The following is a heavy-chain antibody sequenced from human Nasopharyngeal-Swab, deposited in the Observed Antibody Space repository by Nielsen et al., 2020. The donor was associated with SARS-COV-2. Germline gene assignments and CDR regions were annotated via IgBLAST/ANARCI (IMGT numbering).Heavy chain of an antibody. J-gene: IGHJ4*02. Sequence: GESLKISCAASGFTFSSYAMHWVRQAPGKGLEWVAVISYDGSNKYYADSVKGRFTISRDNSKNTLYLQMNSLRAEDTAVYYCARGPDSSSWSFYFDYWGQGTLVTVSS. CDR3: ARGPDSSSWSFYFDY. CDR2: ISYDGSNK. D-gene: IGHD6-13*01. CDR1: GFTFSSYA. V-gene: IGHV3-30-3*01.